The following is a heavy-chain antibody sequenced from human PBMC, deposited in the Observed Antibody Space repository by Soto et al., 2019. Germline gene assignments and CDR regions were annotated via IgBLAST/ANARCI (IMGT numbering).Heavy chain of an antibody. Sequence: QVQLVESGGGVVQPGRSLRLSCAASGFTFSSYAMHWVRQAPGKGLEWVAVISYDGSNKYYADSVKGRFTISRDNSKNTLYLQMNSLRAEDTAVYYCARDRYDFWSGYFTDYYYYGMDVWGQGTTVTVSS. D-gene: IGHD3-3*01. CDR3: ARDRYDFWSGYFTDYYYYGMDV. CDR2: ISYDGSNK. V-gene: IGHV3-30-3*01. J-gene: IGHJ6*02. CDR1: GFTFSSYA.